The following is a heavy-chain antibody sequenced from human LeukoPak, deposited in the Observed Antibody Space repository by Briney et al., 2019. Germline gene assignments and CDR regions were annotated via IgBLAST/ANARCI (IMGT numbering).Heavy chain of an antibody. V-gene: IGHV3-7*01. CDR1: GFTFSSYW. CDR2: IKQDGSEK. CDR3: ARFSIIVVVGYGSFYI. Sequence: PGGSLRLSCAASGFTFSSYWMSWVRQAPGKGLEWVANIKQDGSEKYYVDSVKGRFTISRDNAKNSLYLQMNSLRAEDTAVYYCARFSIIVVVGYGSFYIWGQRTMVTGSS. J-gene: IGHJ3*02. D-gene: IGHD2-15*01.